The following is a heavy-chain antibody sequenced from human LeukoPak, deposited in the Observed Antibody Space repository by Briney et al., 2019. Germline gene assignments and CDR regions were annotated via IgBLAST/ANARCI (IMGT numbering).Heavy chain of an antibody. V-gene: IGHV1-69*13. J-gene: IGHJ4*02. CDR1: GGTFSSYA. CDR3: ARERKLGAAGNGGAY. Sequence: SVKVSCKASGGTFSSYAISWVRQAPGQGLEWMGGIIPIFGTANYAQKFQGRVTITADESTSTAYMELSSLRSEDTAVYYCARERKLGAAGNGGAYWGQGTLVTVSS. CDR2: IIPIFGTA. D-gene: IGHD6-13*01.